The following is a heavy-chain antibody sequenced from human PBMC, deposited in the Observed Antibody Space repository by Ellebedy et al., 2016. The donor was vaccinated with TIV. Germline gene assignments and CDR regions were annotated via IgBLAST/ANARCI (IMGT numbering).Heavy chain of an antibody. J-gene: IGHJ4*02. D-gene: IGHD6-19*01. V-gene: IGHV4-34*01. Sequence: MPSETLSLTCTVSGGSISNYYWGWIRQPPGKGLEWIGEINHSGSTNYNPSLKSRVTISVDTSKNQFSLKLSSVTAADTAVYYCARTYSSGWATGLYFDYWGQGTLVTVSS. CDR2: INHSGST. CDR1: GGSISNYY. CDR3: ARTYSSGWATGLYFDY.